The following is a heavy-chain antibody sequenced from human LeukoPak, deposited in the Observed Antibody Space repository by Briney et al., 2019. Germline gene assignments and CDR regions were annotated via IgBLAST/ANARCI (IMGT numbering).Heavy chain of an antibody. CDR1: GGSISNYY. D-gene: IGHD3-3*01. Sequence: SETLSLTCTVSGGSISNYYWTWIRQPPGKGLEWIGSIHHSGRTYYNPSLKSRVTISVDTSKNQFSLKLSSVTAADTAVYYCLLYDFWSGYPTGTIDYWGQGTLVTVSS. J-gene: IGHJ4*02. CDR2: IHHSGRT. CDR3: LLYDFWSGYPTGTIDY. V-gene: IGHV4-59*04.